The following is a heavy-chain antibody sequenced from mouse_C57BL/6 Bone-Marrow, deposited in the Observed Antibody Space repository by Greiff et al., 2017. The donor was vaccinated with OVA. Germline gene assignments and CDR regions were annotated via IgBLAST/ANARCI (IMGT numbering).Heavy chain of an antibody. CDR3: ARGDDYDPHYFDY. D-gene: IGHD2-4*01. V-gene: IGHV1-82*01. Sequence: LQQSGPELVKPGASVKISCKASGYAFSSSWMNWVKQRPGKGLEWIGRIYPGDGDTNYNGKFKGKATLTADKSSSTAYMQLSSLTSEDSAVYFCARGDDYDPHYFDYWGQGTTLTVSS. CDR2: IYPGDGDT. CDR1: GYAFSSSW. J-gene: IGHJ2*01.